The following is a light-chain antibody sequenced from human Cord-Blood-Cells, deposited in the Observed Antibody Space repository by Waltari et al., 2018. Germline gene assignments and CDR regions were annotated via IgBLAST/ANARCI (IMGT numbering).Light chain of an antibody. CDR2: GNS. J-gene: IGLJ3*02. Sequence: QPALTQPPSVSVAPRQRVTIPCSGSSSNIGAGYDVPWYQQLPGTAPKLLIYGNSNRPSGVPDRFSGSKSGTSASLAITGLQAEEEADYYCQSYDSSLSWVFGGGTKLTVL. V-gene: IGLV1-40*01. CDR1: SSNIGAGYD. CDR3: QSYDSSLSWV.